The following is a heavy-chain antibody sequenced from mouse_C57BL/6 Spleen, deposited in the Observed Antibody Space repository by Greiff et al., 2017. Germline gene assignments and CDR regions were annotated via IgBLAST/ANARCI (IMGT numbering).Heavy chain of an antibody. CDR3: ASRGHYGSSLDY. CDR2: IDPSDSYT. CDR1: GYTFTSYW. V-gene: IGHV1-59*01. J-gene: IGHJ2*01. D-gene: IGHD1-1*01. Sequence: VQLQQPGAELVRPGTSVKLSCKASGYTFTSYWMHWVKQRPGQGLEWIGVIDPSDSYTNYNQKFKGKATLTVDTSSSTAYMQLSSLTSEDSAVYFCASRGHYGSSLDYWGQGTTLTVSS.